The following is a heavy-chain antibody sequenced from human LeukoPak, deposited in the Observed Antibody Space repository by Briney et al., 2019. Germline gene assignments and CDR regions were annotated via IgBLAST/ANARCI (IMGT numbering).Heavy chain of an antibody. J-gene: IGHJ4*02. Sequence: PGGSLRLSCAASGFTFSSYAMSWVRQAPGKGLEWVSAISGSGGSTYYADSVKGRFTISRDNSKNTLYPQMNSLRAEDTAVYYCAKDWYSSSWFDYWGQGTLVTVSS. V-gene: IGHV3-23*01. D-gene: IGHD6-13*01. CDR2: ISGSGGST. CDR3: AKDWYSSSWFDY. CDR1: GFTFSSYA.